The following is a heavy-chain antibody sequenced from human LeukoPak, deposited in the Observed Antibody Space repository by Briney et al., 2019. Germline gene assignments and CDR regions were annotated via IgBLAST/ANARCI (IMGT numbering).Heavy chain of an antibody. CDR1: GGSISSSSYY. D-gene: IGHD3-16*02. Sequence: SETLSLTCTASGGSISSSSYYWGWIRQPPGKGLEWIGSIYYSGSTYYNPSLKSRVTISVDTSKNQFSLKLSSVTAADTAVYYCARHEEMITFGGVIASYYFDYWGQGTLVTVSS. V-gene: IGHV4-39*01. CDR3: ARHEEMITFGGVIASYYFDY. J-gene: IGHJ4*02. CDR2: IYYSGST.